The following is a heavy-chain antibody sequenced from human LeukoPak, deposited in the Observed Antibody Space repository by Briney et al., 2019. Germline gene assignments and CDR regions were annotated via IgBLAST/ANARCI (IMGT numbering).Heavy chain of an antibody. J-gene: IGHJ4*02. D-gene: IGHD6-13*01. CDR2: MNPNSGNT. Sequence: ASVTVSCKASGYTFTSYDINWVRQATGQGLEWMGWMNPNSGNTGYAQKFQGRVTITRNTSISTAYMELSSLRSEDTAVYYCARGYYPSSSWQLPRGYWGQGTLVTVSS. CDR3: ARGYYPSSSWQLPRGY. V-gene: IGHV1-8*03. CDR1: GYTFTSYD.